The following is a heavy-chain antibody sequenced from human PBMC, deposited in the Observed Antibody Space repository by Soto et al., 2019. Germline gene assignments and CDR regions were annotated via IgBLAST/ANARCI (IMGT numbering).Heavy chain of an antibody. D-gene: IGHD1-26*01. CDR2: TSSSGSTT. V-gene: IGHV3-11*04. CDR3: AKSGSLDS. Sequence: GGSLRLSCAASGFTFSDYDMSWIRQAPGKGLEWVSYTSSSGSTTYYTDSVTGRFTMSRDTSATTAYMDLNSLIPDDTAIYYCAKSGSLDSWGQGTPVTVSS. CDR1: GFTFSDYD. J-gene: IGHJ4*02.